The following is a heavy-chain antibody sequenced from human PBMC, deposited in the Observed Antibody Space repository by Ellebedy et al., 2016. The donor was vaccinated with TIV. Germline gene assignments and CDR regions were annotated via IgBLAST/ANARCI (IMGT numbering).Heavy chain of an antibody. V-gene: IGHV1-2*02. CDR2: INPNSGGR. J-gene: IGHJ5*02. CDR3: ARDGIAVAGTWFDP. CDR1: GYTFTGYY. D-gene: IGHD6-19*01. Sequence: ASVKVSCKASGYTFTGYYMHWVRQAPGQGLEWMGWINPNSGGRNYAQKFQGRVTMTRDTSISTAYMELSRLRSDDTAVYYCARDGIAVAGTWFDPWGQGTLVTVSS.